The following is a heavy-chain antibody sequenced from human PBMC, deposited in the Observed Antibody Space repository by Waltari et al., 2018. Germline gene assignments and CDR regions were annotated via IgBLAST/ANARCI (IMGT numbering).Heavy chain of an antibody. CDR1: GSPFSNFA. CDR3: AKEIHTIGRPCFDC. J-gene: IGHJ4*02. Sequence: QLLESGGGWIQPGGSLRRSCLASGSPFSNFAISWVRQAPGKGLEWVSGITSGGGDTYYADSVRGRFTISRDNARNRLYLQMNSLRDEDTAVYYCAKEIHTIGRPCFDCWGQGVRVTVSS. CDR2: ITSGGGDT. V-gene: IGHV3-23*01.